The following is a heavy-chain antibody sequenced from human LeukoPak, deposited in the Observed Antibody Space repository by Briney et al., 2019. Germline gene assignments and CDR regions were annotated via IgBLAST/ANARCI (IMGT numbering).Heavy chain of an antibody. V-gene: IGHV3-33*01. CDR2: IWYDGINK. J-gene: IGHJ3*02. D-gene: IGHD2-2*01. Sequence: GGSLRLSCATPGFTFSNYAMHWVRQAPGKGLEWVAVIWYDGINKYYADSVKGRFTISRDNSKNTLSVQMNSLRVEDTAVYYCARGAMTERTFDIWGQGTKVTVSS. CDR3: ARGAMTERTFDI. CDR1: GFTFSNYA.